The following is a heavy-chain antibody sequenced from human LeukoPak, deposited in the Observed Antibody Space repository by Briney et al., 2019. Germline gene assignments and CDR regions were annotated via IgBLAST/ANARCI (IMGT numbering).Heavy chain of an antibody. D-gene: IGHD2-21*02. V-gene: IGHV1-69*05. CDR3: VSIAYCGGDCYDDAFDI. J-gene: IGHJ3*02. CDR2: IIPIFGTA. Sequence: SVKVSCKASGGTFSSYASSWVRQAPGQGLEWMGGIIPIFGTANYAQKFQGRVTITTDESTSTAYMELSSLRSEDTAVYYCVSIAYCGGDCYDDAFDIWGQGTMVTVSS. CDR1: GGTFSSYA.